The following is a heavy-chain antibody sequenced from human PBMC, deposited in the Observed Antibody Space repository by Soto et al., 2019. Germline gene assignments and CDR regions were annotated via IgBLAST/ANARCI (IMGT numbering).Heavy chain of an antibody. CDR2: INHSGGT. CDR3: ARGSFETSPFDY. CDR1: DASFSGYY. Sequence: QVQLQEWGAGLLKPSETLSLTCDIYDASFSGYYWSWIRQPPGKGLEWIGEINHSGGTNSNASLKGRVTLSLGTSKNQFSLKLTYVTAADTAVYFCARGSFETSPFDYWDQGTLVTVSS. J-gene: IGHJ4*02. V-gene: IGHV4-34*01.